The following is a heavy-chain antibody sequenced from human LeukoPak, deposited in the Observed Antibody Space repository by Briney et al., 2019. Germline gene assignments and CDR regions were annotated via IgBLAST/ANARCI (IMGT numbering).Heavy chain of an antibody. CDR2: IYYSGST. CDR1: DVAIFRSNW. J-gene: IGHJ3*02. D-gene: IGHD1-26*01. CDR3: ARGFRGSFYVWDAFHI. Sequence: SGALSLTCAVSDVAIFRSNWWSWVRQPPGKGLEWIGSIYYSGSTYYNPSLKSRVTISVDTSKNQFSLNLSSVTAADTAVYYCARGFRGSFYVWDAFHIWGQGTMVTVSS. V-gene: IGHV4-4*02.